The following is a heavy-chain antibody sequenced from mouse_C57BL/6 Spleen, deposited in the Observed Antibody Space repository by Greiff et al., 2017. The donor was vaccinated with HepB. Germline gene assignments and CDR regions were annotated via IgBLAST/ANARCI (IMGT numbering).Heavy chain of an antibody. J-gene: IGHJ2*01. CDR3: AREDYYGSSPYYFDY. CDR2: ISDGGSYT. D-gene: IGHD1-1*01. Sequence: EVHLVESGGGLVKPGGSLKLSCAASGFTFSSYAMSWVRQTPEKRLEWVATISDGGSYTYYPDNVKGRFTISRDNAKNNLYLQRSHLKSEDTAMYYCAREDYYGSSPYYFDYWGQGTTLTVSS. CDR1: GFTFSSYA. V-gene: IGHV5-4*01.